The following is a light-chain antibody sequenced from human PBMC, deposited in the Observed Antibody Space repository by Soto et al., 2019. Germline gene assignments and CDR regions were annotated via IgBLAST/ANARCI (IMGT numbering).Light chain of an antibody. Sequence: EIVMTQSPATLSVSPGERATISCRASQSVSSNLAWYQQKPGQAPRLLIYGASTRATGIPARFSGSGSGTEFTLTISSLQSEDFAVYYCQHYNSRPRTFGQGTKVEIK. J-gene: IGKJ1*01. V-gene: IGKV3-15*01. CDR3: QHYNSRPRT. CDR2: GAS. CDR1: QSVSSN.